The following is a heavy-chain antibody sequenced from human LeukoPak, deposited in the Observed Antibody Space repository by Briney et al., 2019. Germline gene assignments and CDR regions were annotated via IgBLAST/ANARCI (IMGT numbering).Heavy chain of an antibody. CDR2: ISGSGGST. V-gene: IGHV3-23*01. CDR1: GFTFSSYA. J-gene: IGHJ4*02. D-gene: IGHD1-26*01. CDR3: AKAEPLLSGSYAN. Sequence: GRSLRLSCAASGFTFSSYAMHWVRQAPGKGLEWVSAISGSGGSTYYADSVKGRFTISRDNSKNTLYLQMNSLRAEDTAVYYCAKAEPLLSGSYANWGQGTLVTVSS.